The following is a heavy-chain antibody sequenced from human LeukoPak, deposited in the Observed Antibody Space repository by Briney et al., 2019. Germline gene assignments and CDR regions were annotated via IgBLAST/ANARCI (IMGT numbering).Heavy chain of an antibody. V-gene: IGHV3-23*01. CDR3: AKEAVVVAATTDY. Sequence: PRGSLTLSCAASGFTFSSHAMSWVHQAPGNGLEWVSAISGSGGSTYYADSVKGRFTISRDNSKNTLYLQMNSLRAEDTAVYYCAKEAVVVAATTDYWGQGTLVTVSS. CDR2: ISGSGGST. D-gene: IGHD2-15*01. CDR1: GFTFSSHA. J-gene: IGHJ4*02.